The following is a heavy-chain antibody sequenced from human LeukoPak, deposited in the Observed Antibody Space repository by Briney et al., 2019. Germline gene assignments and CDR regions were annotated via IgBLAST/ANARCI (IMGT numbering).Heavy chain of an antibody. CDR2: INPSGGST. V-gene: IGHV1-46*01. D-gene: IGHD1-26*01. Sequence: ASVKVSCKASGYTFTSYYMHWVRQAPGQGLEWMGIINPSGGSTSYAQKFQGRVTMTRDTSTSTVYMELSSLRAEDTAVYYCAREETWGRPYYYYGMDVWGQGTTVTVSS. CDR1: GYTFTSYY. J-gene: IGHJ6*02. CDR3: AREETWGRPYYYYGMDV.